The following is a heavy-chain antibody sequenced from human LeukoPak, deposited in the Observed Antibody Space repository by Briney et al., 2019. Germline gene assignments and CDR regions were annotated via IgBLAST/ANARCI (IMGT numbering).Heavy chain of an antibody. CDR1: GFTLSSHA. CDR3: AKGYCSSTSCYSRFDP. V-gene: IGHV3-23*01. CDR2: FSESSGSA. D-gene: IGHD2-2*02. J-gene: IGHJ5*02. Sequence: GGSLRLSCAASGFTLSSHAMSWVRQAPGKGLEWISTFSESSGSAHYADSVKGRFTISRDNSKNTLYLQMNSLRAEDTAVYYCAKGYCSSTSCYSRFDPWGQGTLVTVSS.